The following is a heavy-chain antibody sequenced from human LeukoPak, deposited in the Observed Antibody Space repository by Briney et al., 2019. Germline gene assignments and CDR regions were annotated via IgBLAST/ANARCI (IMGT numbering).Heavy chain of an antibody. J-gene: IGHJ4*02. Sequence: SETLSLTCAVYGGSFSGYYWSWIRQPPGKGLEWTGEINHSGSTNSNPPLKSRVTISVDTSKNQFSLKLSSVTAADTAVYYCASRRPRYSSGWFDYWGQGTLVTVSS. CDR3: ASRRPRYSSGWFDY. V-gene: IGHV4-34*01. D-gene: IGHD6-19*01. CDR2: INHSGST. CDR1: GGSFSGYY.